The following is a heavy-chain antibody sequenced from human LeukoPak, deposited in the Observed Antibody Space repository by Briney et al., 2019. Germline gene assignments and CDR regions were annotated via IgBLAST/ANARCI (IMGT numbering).Heavy chain of an antibody. CDR3: ARVGDA. Sequence: SETLSLACAVYGGSFSGYYWSWIRQPPGKGLEWIGEITHSGSTNYNPSLKSRVTISVDTSKNQFSLKLSSVTAADTAVYYCARVGDAWGQGTLVTVSS. V-gene: IGHV4-34*01. J-gene: IGHJ5*02. CDR2: ITHSGST. CDR1: GGSFSGYY. D-gene: IGHD3-16*01.